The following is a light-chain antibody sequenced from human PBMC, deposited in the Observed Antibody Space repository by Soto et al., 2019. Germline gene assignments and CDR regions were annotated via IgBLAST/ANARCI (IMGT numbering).Light chain of an antibody. CDR3: QQYGSSPPYT. CDR2: GAS. CDR1: QSVSSSY. V-gene: IGKV3-20*01. J-gene: IGKJ2*01. Sequence: EIVLTQSPGTLSLSPGERATLSCRASQSVSSSYLAWYQQKPGQAPRLLIYGASSRATGIPHRFSGSWSGTDFTLTISRLEPEDFAVYYCQQYGSSPPYTFGQGTKLEIK.